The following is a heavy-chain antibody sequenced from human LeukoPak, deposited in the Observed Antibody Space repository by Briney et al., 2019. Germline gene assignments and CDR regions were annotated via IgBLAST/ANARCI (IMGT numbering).Heavy chain of an antibody. CDR2: INHSGST. V-gene: IGHV4-34*01. CDR1: GGSFSGYY. J-gene: IGHJ6*03. Sequence: SETLSLTCAVYGGSFSGYYWSWIRQPPGKGLEWIVEINHSGSTNYNPSPKSRVTISVDTSKNQFSLKLSSVTAADTAVYYCARVRLLWSQTGYYYMDVWGKGTTVTVSS. CDR3: ARVRLLWSQTGYYYMDV. D-gene: IGHD3-10*01.